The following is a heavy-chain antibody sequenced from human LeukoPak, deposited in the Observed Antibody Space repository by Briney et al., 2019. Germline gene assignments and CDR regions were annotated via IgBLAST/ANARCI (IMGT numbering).Heavy chain of an antibody. CDR2: INLDGSKT. J-gene: IGHJ4*02. V-gene: IGHV3-74*01. D-gene: IGHD2-15*01. Sequence: GGSLRLSCAASGFTFSRYWRLWVRQAPGKGLVWVSRINLDGSKTNNADSVNCRFNISRDNAKNPVSLQMSSLRADDTAVYYCERVSTGSSSYDYWGQGTLVTVSS. CDR1: GFTFSRYW. CDR3: ERVSTGSSSYDY.